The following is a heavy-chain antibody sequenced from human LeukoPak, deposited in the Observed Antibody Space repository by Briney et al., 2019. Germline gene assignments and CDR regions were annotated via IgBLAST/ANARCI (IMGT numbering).Heavy chain of an antibody. CDR1: GYTFTGYY. CDR3: ARDRLTYCGGDCYNFGANWFDP. D-gene: IGHD2-21*02. J-gene: IGHJ5*02. Sequence: ASVKVSCKASGYTFTGYYMHWVRQAPGQGLEWMGWINPNSGGTKYAQKFQGRVTMTRDTSICTAYMELSRLRSDDTAAYYCARDRLTYCGGDCYNFGANWFDPWGQGTLVTVSS. CDR2: INPNSGGT. V-gene: IGHV1-2*02.